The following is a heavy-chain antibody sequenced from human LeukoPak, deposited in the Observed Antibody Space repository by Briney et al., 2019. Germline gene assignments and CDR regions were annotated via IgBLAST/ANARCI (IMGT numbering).Heavy chain of an antibody. V-gene: IGHV3-30*02. CDR2: IWYDGSNK. J-gene: IGHJ4*02. CDR1: GFTFSSYG. D-gene: IGHD3-9*01. Sequence: PGGSLRLSCAASGFTFSSYGMHWVRQAPGKGLEWVAVIWYDGSNKYYADSVKGRFTISRDNSKNTLYLQMNSLRAEDTAVYYCAKVYGAGYFDYFDYWGQGTLVTVSS. CDR3: AKVYGAGYFDYFDY.